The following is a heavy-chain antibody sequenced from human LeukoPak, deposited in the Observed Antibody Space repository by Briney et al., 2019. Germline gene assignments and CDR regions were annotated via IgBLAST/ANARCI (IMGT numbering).Heavy chain of an antibody. Sequence: VGSLRLSCAAAGFTFSSDIMNWVRQGPGKGLEWGSYISRSISTIYYAGSVRGRVSISRDNAKNSLYMQMNSLRAEDTAVYYCARDPNAVVTPSRGDYWGQGTLVTVSS. CDR1: GFTFSSDI. V-gene: IGHV3-48*01. D-gene: IGHD4-23*01. CDR2: ISRSISTI. J-gene: IGHJ4*02. CDR3: ARDPNAVVTPSRGDY.